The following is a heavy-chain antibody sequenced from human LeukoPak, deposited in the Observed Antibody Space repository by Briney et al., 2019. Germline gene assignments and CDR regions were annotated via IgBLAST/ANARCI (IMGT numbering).Heavy chain of an antibody. CDR3: ARNELQPHIDH. CDR2: IYYSGST. J-gene: IGHJ4*02. D-gene: IGHD1-1*01. V-gene: IGHV4-31*03. CDR1: GGSISSGGYY. Sequence: SGTLSLTCTVSGGSISSGGYYWSWIRQHPGKTLEWIGYIYYSGSTYYNPSLKSRVSIAMDTSKNQFSLKLSSVTAADTAVYYCARNELQPHIDHWGQGTLVTVSS.